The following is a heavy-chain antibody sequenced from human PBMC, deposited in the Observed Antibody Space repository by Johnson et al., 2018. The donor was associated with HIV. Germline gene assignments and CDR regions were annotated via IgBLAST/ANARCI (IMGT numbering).Heavy chain of an antibody. V-gene: IGHV3-9*01. CDR3: AKADGFGEFMIAFDI. CDR1: GFTFDTYA. Sequence: EVQLVESGGGVVQPGRSLRLSCTASGFTFDTYAMHWVRQVPGKGLEWVSRISWNGGSTGYADSVKGRFTISRDNAKNSLYLQMNSRRAEDTAVYYCAKADGFGEFMIAFDIWGQGTMVTVSS. J-gene: IGHJ3*02. CDR2: ISWNGGST. D-gene: IGHD3-10*01.